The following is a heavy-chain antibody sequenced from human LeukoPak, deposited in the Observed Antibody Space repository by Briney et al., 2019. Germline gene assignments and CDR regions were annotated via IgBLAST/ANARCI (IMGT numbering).Heavy chain of an antibody. CDR3: TTDNRGRLCFRELDY. J-gene: IGHJ4*02. D-gene: IGHD3-10*01. CDR1: GFTFSNAW. Sequence: GGSLTLSCAPSGFTFSNAWMSWARHAPGRGREWVGCGNRKTYGGTTHYPAPVKGSFNLSRDATKHTLHLQINSLKPEDTAVSYSTTDNRGRLCFRELDYSRQGTLVTLPS. V-gene: IGHV3-15*01. CDR2: GNRKTYGGTT.